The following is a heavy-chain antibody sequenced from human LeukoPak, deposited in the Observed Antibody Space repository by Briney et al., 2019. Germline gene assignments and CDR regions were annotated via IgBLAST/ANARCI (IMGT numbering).Heavy chain of an antibody. V-gene: IGHV4-4*07. CDR1: GGSISSYY. J-gene: IGHJ4*02. D-gene: IGHD5-18*01. CDR2: IYTRGST. CDR3: ARDRVDTAMDYHDY. Sequence: PSETLSLTCTVSGGSISSYYWSWIRQPAGKGLEWIGRIYTRGSTNYNPSLKSRVTMSVDTSKNQFSLKLSSVTAADTAVYYCARDRVDTAMDYHDYWGQGTLVTVSS.